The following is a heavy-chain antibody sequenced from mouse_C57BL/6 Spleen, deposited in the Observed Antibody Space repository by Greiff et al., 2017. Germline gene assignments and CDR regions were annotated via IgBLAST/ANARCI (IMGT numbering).Heavy chain of an antibody. CDR3: ARDLTTVVARGMDY. V-gene: IGHV7-1*01. Sequence: EVQGVESGGGLVQSGRSLRLSCATSGFTFSDFYMEWVRQAPGKGLEWIAASRNKANDYTTEYSASVKGRFIVSRDTSQSILYLQMNALRAEDTAIYYCARDLTTVVARGMDYWGQGTSVTVSS. D-gene: IGHD1-1*01. CDR1: GFTFSDFY. CDR2: SRNKANDYTT. J-gene: IGHJ4*01.